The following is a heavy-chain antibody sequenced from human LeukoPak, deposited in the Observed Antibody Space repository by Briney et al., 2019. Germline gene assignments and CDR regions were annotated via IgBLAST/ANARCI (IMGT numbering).Heavy chain of an antibody. Sequence: ASVKVSCKASGYTFTSYGISWVRQAPGQGLEWMGWISAYNGNTNYAQKFQGRVTMTEDTSTDTAYMELSSLRSEDTAVYYCATYQLVRGYYFDYWGQGTLVTVSS. V-gene: IGHV1-18*01. CDR2: ISAYNGNT. CDR3: ATYQLVRGYYFDY. J-gene: IGHJ4*02. CDR1: GYTFTSYG. D-gene: IGHD6-13*01.